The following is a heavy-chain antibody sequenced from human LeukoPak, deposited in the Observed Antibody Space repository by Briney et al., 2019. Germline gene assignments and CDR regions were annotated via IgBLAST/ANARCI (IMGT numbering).Heavy chain of an antibody. CDR3: ARDKGTKYYDSSGYYDY. J-gene: IGHJ4*02. CDR1: GGSISSYY. CDR2: IYYSGST. D-gene: IGHD3-22*01. Sequence: SETLSLTCTVSGGSISSYYWSWIRQPPGKGLEWIGYIYYSGSTNYNPSLKSRATISVDTSKNQFSLKLSSVTAADTAVYYCARDKGTKYYDSSGYYDYWGQGTLVTVSS. V-gene: IGHV4-59*01.